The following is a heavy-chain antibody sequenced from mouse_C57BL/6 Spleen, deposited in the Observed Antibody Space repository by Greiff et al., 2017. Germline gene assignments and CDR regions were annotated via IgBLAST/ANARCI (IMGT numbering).Heavy chain of an antibody. CDR3: ARGSTMVTTGVDY. Sequence: QVQLQQPGAELVKPGASVKLSCKASGYTFTSYWMHWVKQRPGQGLEWIGMIHPNSGSTNYNEKFKSKATLTVDKSSSTAYMQLSSLTSEDSAVYYCARGSTMVTTGVDYWGQGTTLTVSS. D-gene: IGHD2-2*01. J-gene: IGHJ2*01. V-gene: IGHV1-64*01. CDR2: IHPNSGST. CDR1: GYTFTSYW.